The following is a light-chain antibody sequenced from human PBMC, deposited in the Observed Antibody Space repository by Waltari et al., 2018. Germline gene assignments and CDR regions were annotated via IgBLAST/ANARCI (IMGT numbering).Light chain of an antibody. CDR3: QQYGSSPRT. Sequence: EIVLTQSPGTLSLSPGERATLSCRASQSISTNYLAWYQQRPGQAPRLLIYGASSRPTSIPDRFSGSGSGTDFTLTISRLEPEDFVVYYCQQYGSSPRTFGQGTKLEIK. CDR1: QSISTNY. J-gene: IGKJ2*01. V-gene: IGKV3-20*01. CDR2: GAS.